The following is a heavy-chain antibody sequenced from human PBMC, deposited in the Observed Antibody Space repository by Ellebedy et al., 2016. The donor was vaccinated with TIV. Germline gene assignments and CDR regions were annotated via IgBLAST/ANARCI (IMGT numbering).Heavy chain of an antibody. CDR3: ARNPRGSYPFDY. J-gene: IGHJ4*02. V-gene: IGHV4-34*01. CDR2: INHSGST. CDR1: GGSFSGYY. Sequence: SETLSLTCAVYGGSFSGYYWSWIRQPPGKGLEWIGEINHSGSTNYNPSLKSRVTISVDTSKNQFSLKLSSVTAADTAVYYCARNPRGSYPFDYWGQGTLVTVSS. D-gene: IGHD1-26*01.